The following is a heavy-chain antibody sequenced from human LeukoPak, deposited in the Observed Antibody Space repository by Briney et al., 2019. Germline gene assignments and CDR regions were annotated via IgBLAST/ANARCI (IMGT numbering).Heavy chain of an antibody. V-gene: IGHV5-51*01. CDR1: GYSFTSYC. CDR2: IYPGDSDT. J-gene: IGHJ4*02. CDR3: ARLAVTTSPSDS. D-gene: IGHD4-17*01. Sequence: GESLKISCKGFGYSFTSYCIGWVRQMPGKGLEWMGIIYPGDSDTRYSPSFQGQVTISAGKSISTAYLQWSSLKASDTAMYYCARLAVTTSPSDSWGQGTLVTVSS.